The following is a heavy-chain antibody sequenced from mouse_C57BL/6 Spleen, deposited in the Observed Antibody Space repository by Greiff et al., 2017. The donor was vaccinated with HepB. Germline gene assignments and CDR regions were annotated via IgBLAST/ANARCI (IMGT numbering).Heavy chain of an antibody. CDR3: ARGGLQNAMDY. CDR1: GYSFSSSW. J-gene: IGHJ4*01. V-gene: IGHV1-82*01. D-gene: IGHD2-2*01. Sequence: VQLQQSGPELVKPGASVKISCKASGYSFSSSWMNWVKQRPGKGLEWIGRIYPGDGDTNYNGKFKGKATLTADKSSSTAYMQLSSLTSEDSAVYVCARGGLQNAMDYWGQGTSVTVSS. CDR2: IYPGDGDT.